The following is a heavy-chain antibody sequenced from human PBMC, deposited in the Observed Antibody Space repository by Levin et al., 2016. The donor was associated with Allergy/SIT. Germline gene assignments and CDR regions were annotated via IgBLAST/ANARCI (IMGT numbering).Heavy chain of an antibody. J-gene: IGHJ4*02. D-gene: IGHD4-23*01. CDR2: IKQDGSEK. V-gene: IGHV3-7*03. CDR3: ARDYLEANDYGGEAVGY. Sequence: VRQAPGKGLEWVANIKQDGSEKYYVDSVKGRFTISRDNAKNSLYLQMNSLRAEDTAVYYCARDYLEANDYGGEAVGYWGQGTLVTVSS.